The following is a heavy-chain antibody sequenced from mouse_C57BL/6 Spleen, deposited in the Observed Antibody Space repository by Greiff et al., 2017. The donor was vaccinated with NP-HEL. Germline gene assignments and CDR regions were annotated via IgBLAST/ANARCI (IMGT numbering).Heavy chain of an antibody. CDR3: ARGGYYGSSDY. J-gene: IGHJ2*01. D-gene: IGHD1-1*01. V-gene: IGHV5-4*01. CDR1: GFTFSSYA. Sequence: EVHLVESGGGLVKPGGSLKLSCAASGFTFSSYAMSWVRQTPEKRLEWVATISDGGSYTYYPDNVKGRFTISRDNAKNNLYLQMSHLKSEDTAMYYCARGGYYGSSDYWGQGTTLTVSS. CDR2: ISDGGSYT.